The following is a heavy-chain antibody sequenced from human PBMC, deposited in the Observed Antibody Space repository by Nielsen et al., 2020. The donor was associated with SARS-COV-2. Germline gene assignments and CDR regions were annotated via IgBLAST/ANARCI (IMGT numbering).Heavy chain of an antibody. CDR2: IWYDGSNK. CDR1: GFTFSSYG. V-gene: IGHV3-33*01. Sequence: GGSLRLSCAASGFTFSSYGMHWVRQAPGKGLEWVAVIWYDGSNKYYADSVKGRFTISRDISTNSLYLQMNSLRVEDTAVYYCARTYCSRTSCHNADWGQGILVTVSS. J-gene: IGHJ4*02. CDR3: ARTYCSRTSCHNAD. D-gene: IGHD2-2*01.